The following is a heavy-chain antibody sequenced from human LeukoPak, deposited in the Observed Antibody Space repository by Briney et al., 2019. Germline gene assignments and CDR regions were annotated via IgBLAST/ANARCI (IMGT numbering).Heavy chain of an antibody. CDR2: ISSSGSTI. V-gene: IGHV3-48*03. CDR1: GFTFSSYE. Sequence: HTGGSLRLSCAASGFTFSSYEMNWVRQAPGKGLEWVSYISSSGSTIYYADSVKGRFTISGDNAKNSLYLQMNSLRAEDTAVYYCARRLRRNYFDYWGQGTLVTVSS. CDR3: ARRLRRNYFDY. J-gene: IGHJ4*02. D-gene: IGHD4-17*01.